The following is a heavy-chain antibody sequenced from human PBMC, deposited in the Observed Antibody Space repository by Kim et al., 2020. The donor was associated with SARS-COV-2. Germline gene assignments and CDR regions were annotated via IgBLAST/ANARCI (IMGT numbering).Heavy chain of an antibody. CDR2: T. Sequence: TNYHPSLKRRVTISVDTSKNQFSLELSSVTAADTAVYYCARGGYYNWFDPWGQGTLVTVSS. J-gene: IGHJ5*02. V-gene: IGHV4-59*09. CDR3: ARGGYYNWFDP. D-gene: IGHD6-25*01.